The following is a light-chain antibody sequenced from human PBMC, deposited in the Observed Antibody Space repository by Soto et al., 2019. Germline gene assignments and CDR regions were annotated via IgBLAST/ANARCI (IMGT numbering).Light chain of an antibody. CDR3: SLYPRTSTYV. Sequence: QSVLTQPPSVSGSPGQSVTISCTGISSDIGSYNRVSWYQQPPGTAPKLMIYEVNNRPSGVPDRFSGSTSGNTASLTISGLQAEDEADYYCSLYPRTSTYVLGTGINVT. CDR1: SSDIGSYNR. J-gene: IGLJ1*01. V-gene: IGLV2-18*01. CDR2: EVN.